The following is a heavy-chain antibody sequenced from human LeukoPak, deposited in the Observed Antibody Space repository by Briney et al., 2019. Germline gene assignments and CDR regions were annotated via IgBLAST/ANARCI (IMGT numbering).Heavy chain of an antibody. D-gene: IGHD5-12*01. J-gene: IGHJ6*02. CDR3: ARDRGYDYGMDV. CDR2: IIPIFGTA. Sequence: EASVKVSCKASGGTFSSYAISWVRQAPGQGLEWMGGIIPIFGTANYAQKLQGRVTMTTDTSTSTAYMELRSLRSDDTAVYYCARDRGYDYGMDVWGQGTTVTVSS. CDR1: GGTFSSYA. V-gene: IGHV1-69*05.